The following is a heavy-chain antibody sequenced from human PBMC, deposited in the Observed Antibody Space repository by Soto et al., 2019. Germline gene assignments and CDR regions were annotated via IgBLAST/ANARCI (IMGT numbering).Heavy chain of an antibody. CDR2: ITPNSGGT. CDR3: AREPAAAKPEGVDF. J-gene: IGHJ4*02. Sequence: QVQLVQSGAEVRKPGASVKVSCKASGYTFSDYYIHWVRQAPGQGLERMGWITPNSGGTTYAPKFQGGVTMTRDTSMTTAYMELSRLRSGDTAVYYCAREPAAAKPEGVDFWGQGTLVTVSS. D-gene: IGHD2-2*01. CDR1: GYTFSDYY. V-gene: IGHV1-2*02.